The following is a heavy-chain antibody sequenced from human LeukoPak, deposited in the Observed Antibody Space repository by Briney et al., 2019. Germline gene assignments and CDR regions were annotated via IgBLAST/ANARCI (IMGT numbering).Heavy chain of an antibody. CDR3: ARDNSVRDEAWWFNP. CDR2: ISPSGGST. V-gene: IGHV1-46*01. J-gene: IGHJ5*02. D-gene: IGHD5-24*01. CDR1: GYTFTSNY. Sequence: GASVKVSCKAFGYTFTSNYTHWVRQAPGQGPEWMGVISPSGGSTTYARKFQGRVTLTRDMSTSTDYLELSSLRSEDTAVYYCARDNSVRDEAWWFNPWGQGTLVTVSS.